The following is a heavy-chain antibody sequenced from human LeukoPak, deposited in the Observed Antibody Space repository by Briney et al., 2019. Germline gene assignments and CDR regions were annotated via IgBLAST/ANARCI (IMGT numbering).Heavy chain of an antibody. CDR3: AKGRYYFDY. J-gene: IGHJ4*02. CDR2: IWYDGTNK. Sequence: GGSLRLSCAASGFTFSSYGMHWVRQAPGRGLEWVALIWYDGTNKYYADSVEGRFTASRDNSKNTLYLQMNSLRAEDTAVYYCAKGRYYFDYWGQGTLVTVSS. D-gene: IGHD5-24*01. V-gene: IGHV3-33*06. CDR1: GFTFSSYG.